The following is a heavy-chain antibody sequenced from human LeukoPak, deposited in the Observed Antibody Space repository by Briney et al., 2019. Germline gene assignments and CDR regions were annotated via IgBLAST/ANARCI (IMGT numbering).Heavy chain of an antibody. J-gene: IGHJ3*02. CDR2: ILNDGSQE. Sequence: PGGSMRLSCAASVFTCSSYGMHWVRQAPGKGLEWVAVILNDGSQEKYADSVKGRFTISRDNSKNTLFLQMNSLRAEDTAVYYCARDDALGDNALDIWGQGTMVTVSS. CDR3: ARDDALGDNALDI. D-gene: IGHD3-16*01. CDR1: VFTCSSYG. V-gene: IGHV3-33*01.